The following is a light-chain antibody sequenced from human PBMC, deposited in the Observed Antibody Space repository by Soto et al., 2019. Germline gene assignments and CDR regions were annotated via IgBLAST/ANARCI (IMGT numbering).Light chain of an antibody. CDR1: QIISSY. V-gene: IGKV3-11*01. CDR2: DAS. Sequence: EIVFNDFPATLSLSPGERATLSCRARQIISSYLAWYQQKPGQAPRLLIYDASNRATGIPARFSGSGSGTDFTLTISSLEPEDFAVYYCQHYSSSLWTFGQGTKVDIK. J-gene: IGKJ1*01. CDR3: QHYSSSLWT.